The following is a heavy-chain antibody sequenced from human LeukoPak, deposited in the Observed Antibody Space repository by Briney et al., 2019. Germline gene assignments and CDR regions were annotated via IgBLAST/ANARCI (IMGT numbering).Heavy chain of an antibody. J-gene: IGHJ4*02. CDR2: IYYSGST. Sequence: SETRSLTCTVSGGSISSYYWGWIRQPPGKGLEWIGSIYYSGSTYYNPSLKSRVTISVDTSKNQFSLKLSSVTAADTAVYYCARRGTVTTERFDYWGQGTLVTVSS. V-gene: IGHV4-39*01. CDR3: ARRGTVTTERFDY. D-gene: IGHD4-11*01. CDR1: GGSISSYY.